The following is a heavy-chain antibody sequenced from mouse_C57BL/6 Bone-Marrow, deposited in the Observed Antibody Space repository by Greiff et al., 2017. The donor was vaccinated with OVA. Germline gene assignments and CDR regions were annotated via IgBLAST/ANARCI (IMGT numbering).Heavy chain of an antibody. D-gene: IGHD1-1*01. Sequence: QVQLQQSGPELVKPGASVKISCKASGYTFTDYYINWVKQRPGQGLEWIGWIFPGSGSTYYNEKFKGKATLTVDKSSSTAYMLLSSLTSEDSAVYFCARIYYYGSSFAWFAYWGQGTLVTVSA. CDR1: GYTFTDYY. CDR2: IFPGSGST. V-gene: IGHV1-75*01. CDR3: ARIYYYGSSFAWFAY. J-gene: IGHJ3*01.